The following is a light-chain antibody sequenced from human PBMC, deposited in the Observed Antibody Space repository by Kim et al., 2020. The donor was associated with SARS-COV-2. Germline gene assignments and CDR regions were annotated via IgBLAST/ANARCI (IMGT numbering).Light chain of an antibody. CDR2: EAS. J-gene: IGKJ2*01. CDR3: QQYVSPSRT. Sequence: ASGGDRITITCRASQDIHKWLAWFQQKPGKAPKLLISEASSLKSGVPSRFSGSGFGTHFTLTISSLQPDDCATYYCQQYVSPSRTFGQGTKLEI. CDR1: QDIHKW. V-gene: IGKV1-5*01.